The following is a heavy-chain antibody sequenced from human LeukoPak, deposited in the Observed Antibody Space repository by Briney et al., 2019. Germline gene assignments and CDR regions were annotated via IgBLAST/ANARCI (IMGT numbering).Heavy chain of an antibody. V-gene: IGHV3-23*01. D-gene: IGHD6-6*01. Sequence: PGGSLRLSYAASGFTFSSYAMSWVRQAPGKGLEWVSAISGSGGSTYYADSVKGRFTISRDNSKNTLYLQMNSLRAEDTAVYYCAKDKGIAARRPGYFQHWGQGTLVTVSS. CDR1: GFTFSSYA. J-gene: IGHJ1*01. CDR2: ISGSGGST. CDR3: AKDKGIAARRPGYFQH.